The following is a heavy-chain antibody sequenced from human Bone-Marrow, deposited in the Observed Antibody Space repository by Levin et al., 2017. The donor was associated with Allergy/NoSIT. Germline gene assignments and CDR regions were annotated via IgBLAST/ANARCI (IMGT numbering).Heavy chain of an antibody. CDR2: IYPGDSNT. J-gene: IGHJ4*02. CDR1: GYSFNSYW. V-gene: IGHV5-51*01. D-gene: IGHD3-3*01. CDR3: ARHLTPNFFFDYFDY. Sequence: HGESLKISCQGSGYSFNSYWIGWVRQMPGKGLEWMGIIYPGDSNTKYSPSFQGQVTISADKSINTAYLQWSSLKASDTAMYYCARHLTPNFFFDYFDYWGQGTLVTVSS.